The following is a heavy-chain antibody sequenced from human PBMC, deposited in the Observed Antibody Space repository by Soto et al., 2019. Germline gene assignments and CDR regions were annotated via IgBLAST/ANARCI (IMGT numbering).Heavy chain of an antibody. J-gene: IGHJ3*02. CDR1: GYTFTSYG. CDR2: ISAYNGNT. D-gene: IGHD1-26*01. CDR3: ARDGWGREDAFDI. V-gene: IGHV1-18*01. Sequence: QVQLVQSGGEVKKPGASVKVSCKASGYTFTSYGISWVRQAPGQGLEWMGWISAYNGNTKYGQKFQGRVAMTTDTSTSTAYLELRSLRSDDTAVYYCARDGWGREDAFDIWGRGTMVTVSS.